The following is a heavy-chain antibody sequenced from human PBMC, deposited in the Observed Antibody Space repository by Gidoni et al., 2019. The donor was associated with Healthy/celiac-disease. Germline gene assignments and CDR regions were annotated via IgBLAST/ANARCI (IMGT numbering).Heavy chain of an antibody. V-gene: IGHV4-39*01. CDR2: IYYSGST. J-gene: IGHJ4*02. D-gene: IGHD3-22*01. CDR1: GGSISSSSYY. CDR3: ARQDSSGYYPGFWDY. Sequence: QLQLQESGPGLVKPSESLSLTCTVSGGSISSSSYYWGWIRQPPGKGLEWIGSIYYSGSTYYNPSLKSRVTISVDTSKNQFSLKLSSVTAADTAVYYCARQDSSGYYPGFWDYWGQGTLVTVSS.